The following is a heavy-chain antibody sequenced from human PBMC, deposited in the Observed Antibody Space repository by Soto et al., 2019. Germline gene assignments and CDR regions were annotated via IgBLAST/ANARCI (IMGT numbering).Heavy chain of an antibody. D-gene: IGHD2-2*01. CDR3: ARAYAIPAAMWGTYFYYYGMDV. V-gene: IGHV3-48*02. J-gene: IGHJ6*02. CDR1: GFTFSSYS. Sequence: GGSLRLSCAASGFTFSSYSMNWVRQAPGKGLEWVSYISSSSSTIFSADSVKGRFTISRDNAKNSLYLQMNSLRDEDTAVYYCARAYAIPAAMWGTYFYYYGMDVWGQGTTVTVSS. CDR2: ISSSSSTI.